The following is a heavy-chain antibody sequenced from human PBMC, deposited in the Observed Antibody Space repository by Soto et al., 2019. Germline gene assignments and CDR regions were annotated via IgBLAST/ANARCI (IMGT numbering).Heavy chain of an antibody. CDR2: IYYSGST. Sequence: TLSLTCTVSGCSISSYYWIWIRQPPGKGLEWIGYIYYSGSTNYNPSLKSRVTISVDTSKNQFSLKLSSVTAADTAVYYCARGPLWFGELSSAPGWFDPWGQGTLVTVSS. J-gene: IGHJ5*02. V-gene: IGHV4-59*01. CDR1: GCSISSYY. CDR3: ARGPLWFGELSSAPGWFDP. D-gene: IGHD3-10*01.